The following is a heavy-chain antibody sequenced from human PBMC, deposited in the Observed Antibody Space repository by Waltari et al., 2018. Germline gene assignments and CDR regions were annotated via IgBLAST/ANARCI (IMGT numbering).Heavy chain of an antibody. CDR2: ISSSRYI. CDR1: GFTFSSYS. CDR3: ARVGQQLANAFDI. J-gene: IGHJ3*02. Sequence: EVQLVESGGGLVKPGGSLRLSCAASGFTFSSYSMNWVRQAPGKGREWVSSISSSRYIYYADSVKGRFTISRDNAKNSLYLQMNSLRAEDTAVYYCARVGQQLANAFDIWGQGTMVTVSS. D-gene: IGHD6-13*01. V-gene: IGHV3-21*01.